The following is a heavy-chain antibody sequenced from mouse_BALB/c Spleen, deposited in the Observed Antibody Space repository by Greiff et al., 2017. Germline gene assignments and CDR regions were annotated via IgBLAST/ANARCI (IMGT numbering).Heavy chain of an antibody. D-gene: IGHD1-1*01. J-gene: IGHJ4*01. CDR1: GYTFTSYW. CDR2: INPSNGRT. V-gene: IGHV1S81*02. CDR3: TIAYGSSYVAMDY. Sequence: QVQLQQPGAELVKPGASVKLSCKASGYTFTSYWMHWVKQRPGQGLEWIGEINPSNGRTNYNEKFKSKATLTVDTSSSTAYMQLSSLTSEDSAVYYCTIAYGSSYVAMDYWGQGTSVTVSS.